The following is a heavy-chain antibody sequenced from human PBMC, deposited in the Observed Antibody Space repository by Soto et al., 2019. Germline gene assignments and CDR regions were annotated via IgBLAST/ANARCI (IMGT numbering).Heavy chain of an antibody. Sequence: QVQLQESGPGLVKPSQTLSLTCTVSGGSISSGDYYWSWIRQTPGKGLEWIGYIYYSGSTYYHPSLKSRVTISVHTSKHQFALKLSSVTAADTAVYYCARFTHYYGMDVWVQGTTVTVSS. CDR2: IYYSGST. CDR3: ARFTHYYGMDV. J-gene: IGHJ6*02. CDR1: GGSISSGDYY. V-gene: IGHV4-30-4*01.